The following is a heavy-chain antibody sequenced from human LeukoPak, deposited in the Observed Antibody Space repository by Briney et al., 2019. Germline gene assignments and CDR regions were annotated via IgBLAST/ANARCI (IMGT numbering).Heavy chain of an antibody. CDR3: ARVAEAAAFDS. V-gene: IGHV3-48*04. D-gene: IGHD6-13*01. J-gene: IGHJ4*02. CDR1: GFTFSSYS. Sequence: GGSLRLSCAASGFTFSSYSMNWVRQAPGKGLEWVSYISSSSSTKYYADSMKGRFTISRDNAKNSLYLQMNSLKPEDTAVYYCARVAEAAAFDSWGQGTLVTVSS. CDR2: ISSSSSTK.